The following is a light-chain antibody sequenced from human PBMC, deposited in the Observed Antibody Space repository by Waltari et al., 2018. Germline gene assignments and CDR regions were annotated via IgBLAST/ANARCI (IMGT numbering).Light chain of an antibody. Sequence: DIVMTQSPDSLAVSLGERATINCRSSQSVLYSSNNKNYLVWYQQKPGQPPKVLFYWAXXRESXVPDXXXGSGSGXXXXLTISSXXAEDVAVYYCQQYYXAPYXXGQGTKLEIK. CDR2: WAX. J-gene: IGKJ2*03. CDR1: QSVLYSSNNKNY. V-gene: IGKV4-1*01. CDR3: QQYYXAPYX.